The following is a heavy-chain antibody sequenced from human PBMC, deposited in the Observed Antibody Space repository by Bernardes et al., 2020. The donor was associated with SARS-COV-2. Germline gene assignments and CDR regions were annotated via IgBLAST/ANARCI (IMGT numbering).Heavy chain of an antibody. CDR1: GGSISSGCNA. D-gene: IGHD1-26*01. CDR3: ARGSGSYDS. CDR2: ISDRGST. Sequence: SESLSLTCTVSGGSISSGCNAWSWTPQQPGKGLEWIRYISDRGSTNYNPSLKSRGTITVDTSKNQCSLKIYSVTAADTVVYDCARGSGSYDSWGQGTLVTVSS. J-gene: IGHJ5*01. V-gene: IGHV4-31*03.